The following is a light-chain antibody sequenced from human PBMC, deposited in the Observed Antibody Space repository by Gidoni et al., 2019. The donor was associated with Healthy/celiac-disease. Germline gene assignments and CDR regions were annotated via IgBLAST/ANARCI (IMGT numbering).Light chain of an antibody. CDR2: AAS. V-gene: IGKV1-39*01. CDR3: QQSYSIPWT. Sequence: DIPLTQSPSSLSASVGDRVTITCRASPSISSCLNWYQQKPGKATKLLIYAASSLQSEVPSRFSGSGSGTDFTLTISRLQPEDFATYYCQQSYSIPWTFGQGTKVEIK. CDR1: PSISSC. J-gene: IGKJ1*01.